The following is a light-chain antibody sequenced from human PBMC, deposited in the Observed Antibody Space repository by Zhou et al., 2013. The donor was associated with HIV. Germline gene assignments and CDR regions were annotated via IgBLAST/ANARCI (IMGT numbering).Light chain of an antibody. CDR1: QSVRSN. J-gene: IGKJ1*01. Sequence: ETAMTQSPATLSMSPGERATLSCRASQSVRSNLAWNQQEPGQAPSLLIYGASTRATGIPGRFSGSGSGTEFSLTISSLQPDDFATYYCQQYNNYSGTFGQGTKVEVK. CDR3: QQYNNYSGT. CDR2: GAS. V-gene: IGKV3-15*01.